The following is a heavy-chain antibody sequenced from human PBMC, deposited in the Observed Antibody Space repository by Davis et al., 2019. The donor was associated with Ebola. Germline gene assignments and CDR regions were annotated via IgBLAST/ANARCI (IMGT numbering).Heavy chain of an antibody. CDR3: ARVVVLVPAAILSYYYGMDV. Sequence: ASVKVSCKASGYTFTSYGISWVRQAPGQGLEWMGWISAYNGNTNYAQKLQGRVTMTTDTSTSTAYMELRSLRSDDTAVYYCARVVVLVPAAILSYYYGMDVWGQGTTVTVSS. CDR2: ISAYNGNT. J-gene: IGHJ6*02. CDR1: GYTFTSYG. V-gene: IGHV1-18*04. D-gene: IGHD2-2*01.